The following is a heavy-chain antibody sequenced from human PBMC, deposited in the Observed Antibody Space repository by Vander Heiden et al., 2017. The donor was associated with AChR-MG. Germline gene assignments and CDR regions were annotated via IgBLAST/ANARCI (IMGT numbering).Heavy chain of an antibody. CDR1: GYTFSSLG. CDR3: ARAKDIVVAPAANWFDP. Sequence: QVQLVQSGAEAKKPGASVKVSCKASGYTFSSLGISWVRQAPGQGLEWMGWISDYKGNTHYAQKFQGRATMTADTSTSTAYMVLRSLRSDDTAVYYCARAKDIVVAPAANWFDPWGQGTLVTVSS. J-gene: IGHJ5*02. D-gene: IGHD2-2*01. V-gene: IGHV1-18*01. CDR2: ISDYKGNT.